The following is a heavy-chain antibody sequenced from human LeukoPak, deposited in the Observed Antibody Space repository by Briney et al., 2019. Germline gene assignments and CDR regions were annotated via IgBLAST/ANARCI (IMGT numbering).Heavy chain of an antibody. J-gene: IGHJ4*02. CDR3: ARGSYDYVWGSYRCPDY. CDR2: IIPIFGTA. CDR1: GGTFSSYA. D-gene: IGHD3-16*02. Sequence: SVKVSCKASGGTFSSYAISWVRQAPGQGLEWMGGIIPIFGTANYAQKFQGRVTITADESTSTAYMELSSLRSEDTAVYYCARGSYDYVWGSYRCPDYWGQGTLVTVSS. V-gene: IGHV1-69*13.